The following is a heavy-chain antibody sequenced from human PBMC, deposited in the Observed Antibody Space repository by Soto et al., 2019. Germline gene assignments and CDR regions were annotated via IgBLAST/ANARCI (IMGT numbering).Heavy chain of an antibody. CDR1: GYTFTSYG. V-gene: IGHV1-18*04. CDR2: ISAYNGNT. Sequence: GASVKVSCKASGYTFTSYGISWVRQAPGQGLEWMGWISAYNGNTNYAQKLQGRVTMTTDTSTSTAYMELRSLRSDDTAVYCCARGGYSYGYYYYYGMDVWGQGTTVTVSS. D-gene: IGHD5-18*01. J-gene: IGHJ6*02. CDR3: ARGGYSYGYYYYYGMDV.